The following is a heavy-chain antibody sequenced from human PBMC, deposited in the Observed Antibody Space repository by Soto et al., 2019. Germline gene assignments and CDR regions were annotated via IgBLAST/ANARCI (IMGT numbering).Heavy chain of an antibody. D-gene: IGHD1-26*01. CDR2: IFGSGAPT. CDR1: GFTFSHYA. CDR3: TREASSGGFAFDR. J-gene: IGHJ3*01. Sequence: EVQLLESGGGWVQPGGSLSLSCAASGFTFSHYAMRWVRQAPGKGLQWVSTIFGSGAPTHYADSVKGRFGISRDNSNNMLFLEMHSIKDEDTAVYYCTREASSGGFAFDRWGQGTRVAVSS. V-gene: IGHV3-23*01.